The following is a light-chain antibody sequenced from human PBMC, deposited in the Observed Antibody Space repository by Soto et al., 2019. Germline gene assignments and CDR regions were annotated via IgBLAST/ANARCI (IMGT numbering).Light chain of an antibody. CDR1: QSISSW. CDR2: KAS. J-gene: IGKJ2*02. Sequence: DIPMTQSPSTLSASVGDRVTITCRASQSISSWLAWYQQKPGKAPKLLIYKASSLERGVPSRFSGSGSGTEFTLTISSLQPDDFSTYYCQQYNSYSRTFGQGTKLEIK. V-gene: IGKV1-5*03. CDR3: QQYNSYSRT.